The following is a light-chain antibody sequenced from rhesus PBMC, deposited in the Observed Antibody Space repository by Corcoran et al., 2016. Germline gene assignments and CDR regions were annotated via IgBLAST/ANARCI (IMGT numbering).Light chain of an antibody. J-gene: IGKJ4*01. V-gene: IGKV1-74*01. Sequence: DIQMTQSPSSLSASVGDRVTITCRASENVNNYLNWYQQKTGKAPKLLIYKASTLQSGVPSRFSGSGSGTDYTFTLSSLQPEDVATYYCQHGYGTPLTFGGGTKVEIK. CDR3: QHGYGTPLT. CDR2: KAS. CDR1: ENVNNY.